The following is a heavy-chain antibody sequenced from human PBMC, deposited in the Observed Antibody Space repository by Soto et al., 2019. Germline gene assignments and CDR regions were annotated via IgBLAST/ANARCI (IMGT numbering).Heavy chain of an antibody. Sequence: ASVKVSCKASGYTFTGYYMHWVRQAPGQGLEWMGWINPNSGGTNYAQKFQGWVTMTRETSISTAYMELSRLRSDDTAVYYCARDWGSGWSFFDYWGQGTLVTVSS. CDR2: INPNSGGT. CDR1: GYTFTGYY. J-gene: IGHJ4*02. V-gene: IGHV1-2*04. D-gene: IGHD6-19*01. CDR3: ARDWGSGWSFFDY.